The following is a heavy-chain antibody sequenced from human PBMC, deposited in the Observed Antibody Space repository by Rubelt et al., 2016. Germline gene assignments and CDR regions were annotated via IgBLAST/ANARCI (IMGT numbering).Heavy chain of an antibody. J-gene: IGHJ4*02. CDR1: GYTFTTYG. V-gene: IGHV1-18*01. CDR3: VRDQVGSTPDY. CDR2: ISAYNDHT. D-gene: IGHD5/OR15-5a*01. Sequence: QVQLVQSGAEVKEPGASVRVSCKASGYTFTTYGIGWVRQAPGQGLEWMGWISAYNDHTNYAQKFQGRDTMNTDTSTNTVYKELRSLTSDDTAVYDCVRDQVGSTPDYWGQGTLVIVSS.